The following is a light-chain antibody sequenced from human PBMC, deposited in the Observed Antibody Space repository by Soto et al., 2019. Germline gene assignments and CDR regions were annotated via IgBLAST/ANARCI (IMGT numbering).Light chain of an antibody. CDR2: DAS. CDR3: HQFSNYPHV. CDR1: QGIRTA. Sequence: IQSTQSTSSPSASVGGRVIITFRASQGIRTALAWYQQKPGNAPMRLIYDASTVEAGVPSRFSGSGSGTDFTLTISSLQPEDFAIYYCHQFSNYPHVFGQGTRLEI. J-gene: IGKJ5*01. V-gene: IGKV1D-13*01.